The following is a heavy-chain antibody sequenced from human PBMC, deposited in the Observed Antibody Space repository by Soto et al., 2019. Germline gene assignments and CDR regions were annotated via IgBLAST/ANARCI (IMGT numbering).Heavy chain of an antibody. Sequence: ASVKVSCKASGYTFTSYGISWVRQAPGQGLEWMGWISAYNGNTNYAQKLQGRVTMTTDTSTSTAYMELRSLRSDDTAVYYCARSSDDIVVVPAAHRYYYYMDVWGKGTTVTVSS. CDR2: ISAYNGNT. J-gene: IGHJ6*03. CDR1: GYTFTSYG. V-gene: IGHV1-18*01. D-gene: IGHD2-2*01. CDR3: ARSSDDIVVVPAAHRYYYYMDV.